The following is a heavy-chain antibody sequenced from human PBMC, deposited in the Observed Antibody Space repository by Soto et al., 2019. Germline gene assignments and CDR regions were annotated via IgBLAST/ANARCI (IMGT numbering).Heavy chain of an antibody. Sequence: QMQLRESGPGLVKPSGTLSLTCTVSGDSITNNHWWRWVRQPPGKGRELIGEICHTGIANDNPSLESRVAFAVDTSETQFSLSLPSVTAADTAVYDCVCKVGPYYHGLDVWGQGTTVSV. CDR1: GDSITNNHW. CDR2: ICHTGIA. V-gene: IGHV4-4*02. J-gene: IGHJ6*02. CDR3: VCKVGPYYHGLDV. D-gene: IGHD1-26*01.